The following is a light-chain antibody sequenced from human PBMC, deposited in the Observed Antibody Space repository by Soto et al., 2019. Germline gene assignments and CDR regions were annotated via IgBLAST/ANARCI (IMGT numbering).Light chain of an antibody. CDR2: GAS. V-gene: IGKV3-20*01. Sequence: EIVLTQSPGTLSLFPGERATLSCRASQSVSSTYFAWYRQKPGQPPSLHIYGASNRATGVPDRFSGSGSGPDFTLTISRLEPEDFAVYYCQQYISSPPGFTFGPGTTVEIK. CDR3: QQYISSPPGFT. J-gene: IGKJ3*01. CDR1: QSVSSTY.